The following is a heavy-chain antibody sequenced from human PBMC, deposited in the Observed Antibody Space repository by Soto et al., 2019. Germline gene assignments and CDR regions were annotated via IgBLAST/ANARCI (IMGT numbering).Heavy chain of an antibody. Sequence: GGSLRLSCAASGFTFSSYAMHWVRQAPGKGLEWVAVISYDGSNKYYADSVKGRFTISRDNSKNTLYLQMNSLRAEDTAVYYCARGIAAAGGMDVWGQGTTVTVSS. V-gene: IGHV3-30-3*01. J-gene: IGHJ6*02. CDR1: GFTFSSYA. CDR2: ISYDGSNK. D-gene: IGHD6-13*01. CDR3: ARGIAAAGGMDV.